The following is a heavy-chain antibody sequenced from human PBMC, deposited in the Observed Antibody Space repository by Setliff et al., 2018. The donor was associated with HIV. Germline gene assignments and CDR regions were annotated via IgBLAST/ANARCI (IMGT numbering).Heavy chain of an antibody. J-gene: IGHJ4*02. Sequence: ASVKVSCKASGYTFTTYAISWVRQAPGQGLEWMGWISTHNDDTDYAQKFQGRVTMTRDTSTSTVHMELRSLRSDDTAVYYWARDRQDYSAGSYIYYFDYWGQGTLVTVSS. CDR2: ISTHNDDT. D-gene: IGHD3-10*01. CDR1: GYTFTTYA. CDR3: ARDRQDYSAGSYIYYFDY. V-gene: IGHV1-18*01.